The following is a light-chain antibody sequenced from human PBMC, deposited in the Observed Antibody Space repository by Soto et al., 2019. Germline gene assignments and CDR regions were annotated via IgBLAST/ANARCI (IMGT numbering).Light chain of an antibody. J-gene: IGKJ4*01. V-gene: IGKV3-15*01. CDR1: QSVSSN. CDR2: GAS. CDR3: QQYNNWPLT. Sequence: EIVITQSPATLSVSPGERATLSCRASQSVSSNLAWYQQKPGQAPRLLIYGASTMATGIAARFSGNGSGTEFTLTISSLQSEDFAVYYCQQYNNWPLTVGGGTKVEIK.